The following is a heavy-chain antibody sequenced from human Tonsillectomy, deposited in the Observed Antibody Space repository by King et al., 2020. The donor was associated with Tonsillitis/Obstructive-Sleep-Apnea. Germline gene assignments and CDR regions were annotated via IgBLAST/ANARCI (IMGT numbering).Heavy chain of an antibody. J-gene: IGHJ4*02. CDR2: INHGGST. CDR3: VRDNIVVVSGAIPSYFDY. D-gene: IGHD2-2*01. CDR1: GGSFSDYY. Sequence: VQLQQWGAGLLKPSETLSLTCAVYGGSFSDYYWSWIRQPPGRGLEWIGEINHGGSTNYNPSLKSRVTISLDTSKNQVSLKLSSVTAAETAVYYCVRDNIVVVSGAIPSYFDYWGQGTLVTVTS. V-gene: IGHV4-34*01.